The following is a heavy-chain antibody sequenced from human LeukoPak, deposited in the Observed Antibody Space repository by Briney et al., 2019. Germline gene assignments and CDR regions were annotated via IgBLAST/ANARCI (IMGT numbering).Heavy chain of an antibody. CDR3: ARKNY. CDR1: GGSFSGYY. CDR2: INHSGST. Sequence: SEALSLTCAVYGGSFSGYYWSWIRQPPGKGLEWIGEINHSGSTNYNPSLKSRVTISVDTSKNQFSLKLSSVTAADTAVYYCARKNYWGQGTLVTVSS. V-gene: IGHV4-34*01. J-gene: IGHJ4*02.